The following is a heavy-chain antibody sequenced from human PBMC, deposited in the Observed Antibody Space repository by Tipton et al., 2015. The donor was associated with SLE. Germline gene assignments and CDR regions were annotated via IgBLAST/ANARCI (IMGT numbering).Heavy chain of an antibody. CDR3: ARGPMTTVTTGFDY. CDR2: IHHNEFT. CDR1: SGSISGYY. V-gene: IGHV4-59*12. J-gene: IGHJ4*02. D-gene: IGHD4-11*01. Sequence: TLSLTCNVSSGSISGYYWNWIRQPPGKGLEWIGYIHHNEFTYNTPSLKSRVSISMDRSNNQFSLKLTSVTAADTAIYFCARGPMTTVTTGFDYWGQGTLVTVSS.